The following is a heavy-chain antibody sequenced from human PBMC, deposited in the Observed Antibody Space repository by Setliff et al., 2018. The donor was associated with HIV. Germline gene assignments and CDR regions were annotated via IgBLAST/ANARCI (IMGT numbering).Heavy chain of an antibody. Sequence: GGSLRLSCAASAFTFSNYNIHWVRQAPGKGLEWVAFISYDGNKKYYADSVKGRFTLSRDNFRNTLYLQMNSLRPEDTAVYYCARVQQQLLQEDDYFDYWGQGTLVTVSS. CDR2: ISYDGNKK. CDR3: ARVQQQLLQEDDYFDY. J-gene: IGHJ4*02. D-gene: IGHD6-13*01. V-gene: IGHV3-30*04. CDR1: AFTFSNYN.